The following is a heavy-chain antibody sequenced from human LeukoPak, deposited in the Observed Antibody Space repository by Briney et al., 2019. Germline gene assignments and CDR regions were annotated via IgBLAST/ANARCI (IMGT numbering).Heavy chain of an antibody. CDR1: GFTFSSYS. V-gene: IGHV3-21*01. CDR2: ISSSSSYI. J-gene: IGHJ4*02. Sequence: PGGPLRLSCAASGFTFSSYSMNWVRQAPGKGLEWVSSISSSSSYIYYADSVKGRFTISRDNAKNSLYLQMNSLRAEDTAVYYCARGFSYVDIVATRLGYWGQGTLVTVSS. CDR3: ARGFSYVDIVATRLGY. D-gene: IGHD5-12*01.